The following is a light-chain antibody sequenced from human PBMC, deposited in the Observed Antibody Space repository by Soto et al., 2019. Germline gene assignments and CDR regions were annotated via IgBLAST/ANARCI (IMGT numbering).Light chain of an antibody. CDR2: SDD. CDR1: NSNIGRYS. Sequence: QSALPQPPSLSGTPGQRVTISCSGSNSNIGRYSVNWYQHFPGTAPKILIYSDDERPSGVPDRFSGSTSGTSASLAISGLQSEDEAEYYCAAWDDNVNGQLFGGGTKLTVL. J-gene: IGLJ3*02. CDR3: AAWDDNVNGQL. V-gene: IGLV1-44*01.